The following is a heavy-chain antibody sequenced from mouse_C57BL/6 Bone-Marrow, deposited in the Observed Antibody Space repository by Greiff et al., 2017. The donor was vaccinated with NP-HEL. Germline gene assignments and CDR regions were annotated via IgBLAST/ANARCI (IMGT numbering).Heavy chain of an antibody. CDR3: AREDDAHAMDY. J-gene: IGHJ4*01. V-gene: IGHV1-18*01. Sequence: VQLQQSGPELVKPGASVKIPCKASGYTFTDYNMDWVKQSHGKSLEWIGEINPNNGGTIYNQKFKGKATLTVDKSSSTAYMELRSLTSEDPAVYYCAREDDAHAMDYWGQGTSVTVSS. CDR1: GYTFTDYN. D-gene: IGHD2-12*01. CDR2: INPNNGGT.